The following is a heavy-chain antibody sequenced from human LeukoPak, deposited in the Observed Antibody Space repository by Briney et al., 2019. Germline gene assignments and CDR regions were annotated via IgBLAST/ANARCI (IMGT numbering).Heavy chain of an antibody. CDR1: GYTFTGYY. Sequence: GASVKVSCKASGYTFTGYYMHWVRQAPGQGLEWMGWINPNSGGTNYAQKFQGRVTMTRDTSISTAYMELSRLRSDDTAVYYYARDFPRLERPEKKKFDPWGQGTLVTVSS. CDR2: INPNSGGT. V-gene: IGHV1-2*02. CDR3: ARDFPRLERPEKKKFDP. D-gene: IGHD1-1*01. J-gene: IGHJ5*02.